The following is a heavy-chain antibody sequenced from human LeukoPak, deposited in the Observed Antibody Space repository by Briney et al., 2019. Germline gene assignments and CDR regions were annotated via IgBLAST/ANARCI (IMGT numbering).Heavy chain of an antibody. J-gene: IGHJ6*03. Sequence: SETLSLTCTVSGGSISSSSYYWGWIRQPPGKGLEWIGSIYYSGSTYYNPSLKSRVTISVDTSKNQFSLKLSSVTAADTAVYYCARAVNYYGSGSYYYYYYYMDVWGKGTTVTVSS. D-gene: IGHD3-10*01. CDR3: ARAVNYYGSGSYYYYYYYMDV. CDR2: IYYSGST. CDR1: GGSISSSSYY. V-gene: IGHV4-39*07.